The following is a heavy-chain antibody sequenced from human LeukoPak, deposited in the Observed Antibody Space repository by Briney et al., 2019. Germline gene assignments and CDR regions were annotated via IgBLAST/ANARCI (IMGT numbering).Heavy chain of an antibody. V-gene: IGHV1-18*01. CDR2: ISAYNGNT. D-gene: IGHD6-6*01. CDR1: GYTFTSYA. CDR3: ARSHPEAARPGFEDY. J-gene: IGHJ4*02. Sequence: ASVSVSCRASGYTFTSYAMNWVRQAPGQGLEWMGWISAYNGNTNYAQRLQGRVTMTTDTSTSTAYMELRSLRSDDTAVYYCARSHPEAARPGFEDYWGQGTLVTVSS.